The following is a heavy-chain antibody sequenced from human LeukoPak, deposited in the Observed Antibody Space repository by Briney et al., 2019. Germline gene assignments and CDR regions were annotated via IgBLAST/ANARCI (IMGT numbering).Heavy chain of an antibody. J-gene: IGHJ6*02. D-gene: IGHD3-10*01. V-gene: IGHV3-21*05. CDR2: ISSSSNYI. Sequence: GGSLRLSCAASGFTFSSYSMNWVRQAPGKGLEWVSYISSSSNYIHYADSVKGRFTISRDNAKNSLYLQMNSLRAEDTAVYYCARIFALYGSGVMDVWGQGTTVTVSS. CDR1: GFTFSSYS. CDR3: ARIFALYGSGVMDV.